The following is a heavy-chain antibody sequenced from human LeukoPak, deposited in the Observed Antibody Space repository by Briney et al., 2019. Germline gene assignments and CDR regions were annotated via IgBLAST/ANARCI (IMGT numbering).Heavy chain of an antibody. CDR2: IIPIFGTA. V-gene: IGHV1-69*13. D-gene: IGHD5-12*01. Sequence: ASVKVSCKASGGTFSSYAISWVRQAPGQGLEWMGGIIPIFGTANYAQKFQGRVTITADESTSTAYMELSSLRSEDTAVYYCARGSGYDPPLLFDYWGQGTLVTVSS. CDR3: ARGSGYDPPLLFDY. J-gene: IGHJ4*02. CDR1: GGTFSSYA.